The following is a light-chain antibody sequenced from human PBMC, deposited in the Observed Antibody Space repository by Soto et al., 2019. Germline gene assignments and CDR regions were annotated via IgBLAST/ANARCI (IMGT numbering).Light chain of an antibody. CDR1: QSVSSTY. J-gene: IGKJ3*01. CDR3: QQYGSSPFT. CDR2: GAT. Sequence: EIVLTKSPGTLSLSPGERATLSCRASQSVSSTYLAWYQQRPGQAPRLLIYGATNRATGIPDRFRGSGSGTYCTLTSTILEPEDFAVYYCQQYGSSPFTFGTGTKVDIK. V-gene: IGKV3-20*01.